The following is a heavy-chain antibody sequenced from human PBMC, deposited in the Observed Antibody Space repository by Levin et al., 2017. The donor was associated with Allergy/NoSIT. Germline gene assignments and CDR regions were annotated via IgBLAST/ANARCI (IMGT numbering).Heavy chain of an antibody. CDR1: GFTFSNYA. D-gene: IGHD5-18*01. Sequence: EASVKVSCAASGFTFSNYAMSWVRQAPGKGLEWVSAIGHGGTDTYYADSLKGRFTISRDNSKNTLYLQMNSLRADDTAVYHCATFFVAYSRNDYGGQGTLITVSS. J-gene: IGHJ4*02. CDR3: ATFFVAYSRNDY. CDR2: IGHGGTDT. V-gene: IGHV3-23*01.